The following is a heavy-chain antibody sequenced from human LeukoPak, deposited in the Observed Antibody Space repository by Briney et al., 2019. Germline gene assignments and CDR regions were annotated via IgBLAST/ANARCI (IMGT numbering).Heavy chain of an antibody. D-gene: IGHD1-20*01. Sequence: GGSLRLSCAASGFTFSNYAMTWVRQAPGKGLEWVSVISASGGSTYYRDSVKGRFTISRDNSKNTLNLQMNSLRAEDTAVYFCARRINGTWYYFDYWGQGTLVTVSS. CDR2: ISASGGST. CDR1: GFTFSNYA. J-gene: IGHJ4*02. CDR3: ARRINGTWYYFDY. V-gene: IGHV3-23*02.